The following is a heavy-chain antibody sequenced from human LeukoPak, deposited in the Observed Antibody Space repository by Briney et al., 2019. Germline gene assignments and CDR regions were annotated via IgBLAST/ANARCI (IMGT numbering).Heavy chain of an antibody. Sequence: PSETLSLTCTVAGGSISNYYWSWIRQPAGKGLEWIGRIYRSRSTNYNPSLKSRVTMSVDPSKNQFSLQLNSVTAADTAVSYCAREYGDFDYWGQGTLVTVSS. V-gene: IGHV4-4*07. CDR1: GGSISNYY. D-gene: IGHD4-17*01. J-gene: IGHJ4*02. CDR2: IYRSRST. CDR3: AREYGDFDY.